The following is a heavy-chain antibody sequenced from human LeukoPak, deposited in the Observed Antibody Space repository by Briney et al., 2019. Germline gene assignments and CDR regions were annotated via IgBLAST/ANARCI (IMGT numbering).Heavy chain of an antibody. CDR1: GFTFSSYA. V-gene: IGHV3-30-3*01. J-gene: IGHJ4*02. Sequence: GGSLRLSCAASGFTFSSYAMHWVRQAPGKGLEWVAVISYDGSNKYYADSVKGRFTISRDNSKNTLYLQMNSLRAEDTAVYYCARGEDYWGQGTLVTVSS. CDR2: ISYDGSNK. D-gene: IGHD1-26*01. CDR3: ARGEDY.